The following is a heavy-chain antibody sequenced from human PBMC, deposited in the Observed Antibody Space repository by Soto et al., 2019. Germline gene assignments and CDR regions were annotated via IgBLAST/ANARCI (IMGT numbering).Heavy chain of an antibody. CDR3: ARPDILTGHYGMDV. CDR1: GGSISSSSYY. V-gene: IGHV4-39*01. CDR2: IYYSGST. J-gene: IGHJ6*02. D-gene: IGHD3-9*01. Sequence: ASETLSLTCTVSGGSISSSSYYWGWIRQPPGKGLEWIGSIYYSGSTYYNPSLKSRVTISVDTSKNQFSLKLSSVTAADTAVYYCARPDILTGHYGMDVWGQGTTVTVSS.